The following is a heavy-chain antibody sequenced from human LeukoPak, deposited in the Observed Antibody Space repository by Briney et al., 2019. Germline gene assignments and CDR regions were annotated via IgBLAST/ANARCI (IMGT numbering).Heavy chain of an antibody. CDR2: INTDGSST. CDR1: GFTFSSYW. CDR3: ISSSPSFDY. Sequence: SGGFLRLSCAASGFTFSSYWMHWVRQAPGKGLVWVSRINTDGSSTTYADSVKGRFTISRDNAKNTLYLQMNSLRAEDTAVYYCISSSPSFDYWGQGTLVTVSS. V-gene: IGHV3-74*01. J-gene: IGHJ4*02.